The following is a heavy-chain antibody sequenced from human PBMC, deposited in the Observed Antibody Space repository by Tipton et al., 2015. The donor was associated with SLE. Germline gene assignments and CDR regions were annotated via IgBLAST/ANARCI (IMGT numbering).Heavy chain of an antibody. CDR1: GGSISSYY. J-gene: IGHJ4*02. V-gene: IGHV4-59*08. D-gene: IGHD3-22*01. CDR3: ARRLGSSGFDY. Sequence: TLSLTCTVSGGSISSYYWSWIRQPPGKGLEWIGYIYYSGSTNYNPSLKSRVTISVDTSKNHFSLKLSSVTAADTAVYYCARRLGSSGFDYWGQGPLVPVSS. CDR2: IYYSGST.